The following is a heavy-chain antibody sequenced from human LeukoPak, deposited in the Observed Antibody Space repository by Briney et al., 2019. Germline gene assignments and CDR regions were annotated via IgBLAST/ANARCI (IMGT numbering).Heavy chain of an antibody. CDR3: ANVGYCSSTSCQN. V-gene: IGHV3-7*01. D-gene: IGHD2-2*01. J-gene: IGHJ4*02. CDR2: IKQDGSEK. Sequence: PGGSLRLSCAASGFTFSSYWMSWVRQAPGKGLEWVANIKQDGSEKYYVDSVKGRFTISRDNAKNSLYLQMNSLRAEDTAVYYCANVGYCSSTSCQNWGQGTLVTVSS. CDR1: GFTFSSYW.